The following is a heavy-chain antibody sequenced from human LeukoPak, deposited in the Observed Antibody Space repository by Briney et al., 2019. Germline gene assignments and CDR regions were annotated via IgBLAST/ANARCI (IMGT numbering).Heavy chain of an antibody. D-gene: IGHD5-12*01. CDR2: IYYSRST. CDR1: GGSISSYY. CDR3: ARVGLLGWLPQPAYFDY. J-gene: IGHJ4*02. Sequence: SETLSLTCTVSGGSISSYYWSWIRQPPGKGLEWIGYIYYSRSTNYNPSLKSRVTISVDTSKNQFSLKLSSVTAADTAVYYCARVGLLGWLPQPAYFDYWGQGTLVTVSS. V-gene: IGHV4-59*01.